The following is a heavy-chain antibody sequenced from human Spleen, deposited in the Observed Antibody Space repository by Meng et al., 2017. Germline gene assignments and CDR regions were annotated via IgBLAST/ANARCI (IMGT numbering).Heavy chain of an antibody. J-gene: IGHJ3*02. CDR1: GYSISSGYY. Sequence: SETLSLTCAVSGYSISSGYYWGWIRQPPGKGLEWIGYIYYTGSTNYNPSLKSRVTMSVDTSKKQFSLKLSSITAADTAVYYCATGSRGLLDAFDIWGQGTMVTVSS. CDR2: IYYTGST. V-gene: IGHV4-61*01. D-gene: IGHD6-13*01. CDR3: ATGSRGLLDAFDI.